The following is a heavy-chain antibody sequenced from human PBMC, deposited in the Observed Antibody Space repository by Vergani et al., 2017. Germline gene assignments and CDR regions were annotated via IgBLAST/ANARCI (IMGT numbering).Heavy chain of an antibody. CDR1: GFTFSSYW. J-gene: IGHJ6*02. D-gene: IGHD2-2*01. V-gene: IGHV3-7*01. CDR3: ARRKVVPGRYYYYYGMDV. Sequence: EVQLVESGGGLVQPGGSLRLSCAASGFTFSSYWMSWVRQAPGKGLEWVANIKQDGSEKYYVDSVKGRFTISRDNAKNSLYLQMNSLRAEDTAVYYCARRKVVPGRYYYYYGMDVWGQGTTVTVSS. CDR2: IKQDGSEK.